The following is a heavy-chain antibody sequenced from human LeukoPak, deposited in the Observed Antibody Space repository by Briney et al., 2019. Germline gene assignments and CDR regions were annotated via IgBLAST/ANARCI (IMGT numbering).Heavy chain of an antibody. J-gene: IGHJ4*02. D-gene: IGHD1-1*01. CDR3: AKDDRVGTTLVKLDY. Sequence: PGGSLRLSCAASGFTFSNYAMTWVRQAPGKGLEWVSTISSGGDTTYYADSVKGWFTISRDNSKNTLYLQMNSLRAEDTATFYCAKDDRVGTTLVKLDYWGQGTLVTVSS. CDR2: ISSGGDTT. V-gene: IGHV3-23*01. CDR1: GFTFSNYA.